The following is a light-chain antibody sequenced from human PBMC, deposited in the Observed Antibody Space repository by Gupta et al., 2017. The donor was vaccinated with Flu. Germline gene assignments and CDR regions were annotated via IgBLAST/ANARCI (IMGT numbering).Light chain of an antibody. CDR2: AAS. CDR1: QSISSY. J-gene: IGKJ1*01. V-gene: IGKV1-39*01. Sequence: GDRVTITCRASQSISSYLNWYQQKPGKAPKLLIYAASSLQSGVPSRFSGSGSGTDFTLTISSLQPEDFATYYCQQSYSTVRVFGQGTKVEIK. CDR3: QQSYSTVRV.